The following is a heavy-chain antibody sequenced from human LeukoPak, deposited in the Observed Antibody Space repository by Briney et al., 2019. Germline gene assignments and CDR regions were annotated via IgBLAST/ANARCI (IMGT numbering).Heavy chain of an antibody. CDR2: INHSGST. Sequence: SETLSLTCGVYGGSFSGYYWNWIRQSPGKGLEWIGEINHSGSTNYNPSLKSRVTMSVDTSQKQFSLRLTSVRAADTAVYYCARGRYLTTLGGAAAGFLDHWGQGTVVTVSS. CDR1: GGSFSGYY. CDR3: ARGRYLTTLGGAAAGFLDH. D-gene: IGHD6-13*01. V-gene: IGHV4-34*01. J-gene: IGHJ4*02.